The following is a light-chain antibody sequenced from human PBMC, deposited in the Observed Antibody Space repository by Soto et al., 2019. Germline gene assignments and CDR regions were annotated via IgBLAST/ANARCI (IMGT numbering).Light chain of an antibody. J-gene: IGLJ3*02. CDR3: CSYAGSSTLE. Sequence: QSALTQPASVSGSPGQSITISCTGTSSDVWSYNLVSWYQQHPGKAPKLMIYEVSKRPSGVSNRFSGSKSGNTASLTISGLQAEDEADYYCCSYAGSSTLEFGGGTKLTVL. CDR2: EVS. CDR1: SSDVWSYNL. V-gene: IGLV2-23*02.